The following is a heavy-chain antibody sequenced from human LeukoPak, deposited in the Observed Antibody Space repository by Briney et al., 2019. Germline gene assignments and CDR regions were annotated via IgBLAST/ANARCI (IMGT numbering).Heavy chain of an antibody. Sequence: SETLSLTCTVSGGSINSSSYYWGWIRQPPGKGLEWIANIYYSGSTYYNPSLQSRVTISVDTSKNQFSLKLSSVTAADTAVYYCARANSRIQLWSPRWPYFDYWGQGTLVTVSS. D-gene: IGHD5-18*01. V-gene: IGHV4-39*07. J-gene: IGHJ4*02. CDR2: IYYSGST. CDR3: ARANSRIQLWSPRWPYFDY. CDR1: GGSINSSSYY.